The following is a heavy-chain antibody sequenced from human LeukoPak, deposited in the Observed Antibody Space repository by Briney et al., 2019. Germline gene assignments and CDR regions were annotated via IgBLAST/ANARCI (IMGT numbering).Heavy chain of an antibody. V-gene: IGHV3-21*01. J-gene: IGHJ4*02. CDR3: ARDPSLQVDYYGSGGHDY. CDR1: GFAFSTSS. D-gene: IGHD3-10*01. CDR2: ISSSSSYI. Sequence: GGSLRLSCAVSGFAFSTSSMNWVRQAPGKGLEWVSSISSSSSYIYYADSVKGRFTISRDNAKNSLYLQMNSLRAEDTAVYYCARDPSLQVDYYGSGGHDYWGQGTLVTVSS.